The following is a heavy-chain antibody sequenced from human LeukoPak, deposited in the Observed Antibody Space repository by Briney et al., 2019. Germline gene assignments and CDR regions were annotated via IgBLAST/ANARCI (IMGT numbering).Heavy chain of an antibody. CDR1: GYSFTSYW. J-gene: IGHJ5*02. V-gene: IGHV5-51*01. D-gene: IGHD6-13*01. CDR2: IYPGDSDT. CDR3: ARTLSSSWYWFDP. Sequence: GESLKISCKGSGYSFTSYWIGWVRQMPGKGLEWMGIIYPGDSDTRYSPSFQGQVTISADKSISTAYLQWSSLKASDTAKYYCARTLSSSWYWFDPWGQGTLVTVSS.